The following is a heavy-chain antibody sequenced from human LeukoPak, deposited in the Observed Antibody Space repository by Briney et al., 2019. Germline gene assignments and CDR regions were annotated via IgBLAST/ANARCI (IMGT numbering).Heavy chain of an antibody. CDR1: GFTFGDYA. Sequence: PGRSLRLSCTASGFTFGDYAMSWVRQAPGKGLEWVGFIRSKAYGGTTEYAASVKGRFTISRDDSKSIAYLQMNSLKTEDTAVYYCTRDAPPAAAGTIRQAEPDYFDYWGQGTLVTVSS. CDR2: IRSKAYGGTT. J-gene: IGHJ4*02. D-gene: IGHD6-13*01. CDR3: TRDAPPAAAGTIRQAEPDYFDY. V-gene: IGHV3-49*04.